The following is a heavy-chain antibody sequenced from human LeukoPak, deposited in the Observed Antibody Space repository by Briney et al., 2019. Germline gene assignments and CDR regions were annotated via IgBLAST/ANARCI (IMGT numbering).Heavy chain of an antibody. D-gene: IGHD3-22*01. J-gene: IGHJ4*02. CDR2: IIYGGST. CDR3: ARESPYYYDSSGYSTQIFDY. CDR1: GGSISSYY. V-gene: IGHV4-59*01. Sequence: SETLSLTCTVSGGSISSYYWSWIRQPPGKGLEWIGYIIYGGSTNYNPSLKSRVTISVDTSKNQFSLKLSSVTAADTAVYYCARESPYYYDSSGYSTQIFDYWGQGTLVTVSS.